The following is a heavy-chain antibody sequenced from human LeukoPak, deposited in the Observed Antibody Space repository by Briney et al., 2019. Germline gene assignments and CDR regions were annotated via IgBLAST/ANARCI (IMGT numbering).Heavy chain of an antibody. J-gene: IGHJ4*02. D-gene: IGHD6-25*01. CDR1: GFTFSSYW. CDR2: IKQDGSEK. V-gene: IGHV3-7*01. CDR3: ARLGSQGGVAALDY. Sequence: GGSLRLSCADSGFTFSSYWMSWVRQAPGKGLEWVANIKQDGSEKYYVDSVKGRFTISRDNAKNTLYLQMNSLRAEDTAVYYGARLGSQGGVAALDYWGQGTLVTVSS.